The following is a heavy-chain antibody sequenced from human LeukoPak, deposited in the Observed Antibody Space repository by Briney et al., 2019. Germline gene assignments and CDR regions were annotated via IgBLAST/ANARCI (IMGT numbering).Heavy chain of an antibody. CDR1: GFTFDDYA. Sequence: GRSLRLSCAASGFTFDDYAMDWVRQAPGKGLEWVSGISWNSGNIGYADSVKGRFTISRDNAKNSLYLQMNSLRAEDTALYYCAKGYSSGWYNYWGQGTLVTVSS. CDR3: AKGYSSGWYNY. CDR2: ISWNSGNI. V-gene: IGHV3-9*01. D-gene: IGHD6-19*01. J-gene: IGHJ4*02.